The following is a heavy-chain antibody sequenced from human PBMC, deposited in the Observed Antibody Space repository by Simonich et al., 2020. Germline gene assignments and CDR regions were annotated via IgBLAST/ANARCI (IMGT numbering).Heavy chain of an antibody. CDR3: ARDAAGDY. D-gene: IGHD6-13*01. V-gene: IGHV3-21*01. Sequence: EVQLVESGGGLVKPGGSLRLSCAASGLTFSNYSMNWVRQATGKVRAWVSASSSSSSYIYYADSVKGRFTISRDNAKNSLYLQMNSMRAEDTAVYYCARDAAGDYWGQGTLVTVSS. J-gene: IGHJ4*02. CDR2: SSSSSSYI. CDR1: GLTFSNYS.